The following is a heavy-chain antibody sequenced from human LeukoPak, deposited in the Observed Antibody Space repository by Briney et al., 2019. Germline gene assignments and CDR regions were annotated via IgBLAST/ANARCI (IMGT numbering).Heavy chain of an antibody. CDR2: INHSGST. Sequence: SETLSLTCAVYGGSFSGYYWSWIRQPPGKGLEWVGEINHSGSTNYNPSLKSRVTISVDTSKNQFSLKLSSVTAADTAVYYCARWRRAETFDYWGQGTLVTVSS. CDR3: ARWRRAETFDY. D-gene: IGHD3-3*01. J-gene: IGHJ4*02. V-gene: IGHV4-34*01. CDR1: GGSFSGYY.